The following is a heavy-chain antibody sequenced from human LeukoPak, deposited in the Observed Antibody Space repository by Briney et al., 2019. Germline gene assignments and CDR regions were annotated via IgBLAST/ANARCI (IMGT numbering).Heavy chain of an antibody. CDR3: ARGYCSSTSCYAAPSPNWFDP. J-gene: IGHJ5*02. V-gene: IGHV4-39*01. Sequence: SETLSLTCTVSGGSISSSSYYWGWIRQTPGKGLEWIGSIYYSGSTYYNPSLKSRVTISVDTSKNQCSLKLSSVTATDTAVYYCARGYCSSTSCYAAPSPNWFDPWGQGTLVTVSS. D-gene: IGHD2-2*01. CDR2: IYYSGST. CDR1: GGSISSSSYY.